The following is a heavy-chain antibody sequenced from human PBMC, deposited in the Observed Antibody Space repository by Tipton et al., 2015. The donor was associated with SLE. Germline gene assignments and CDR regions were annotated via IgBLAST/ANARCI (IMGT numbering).Heavy chain of an antibody. CDR3: ARDPGIAAAEGWYFDL. Sequence: GLVKPSETLSLTCAVYGGSFSSYYWSWIRQPPGKGLEWIGYIYYSGSTNYNPSLKSRVTISVDTSKNQFSLKLSSVTAADTAVYYCARDPGIAAAEGWYFDLWGRGTQVTVSS. CDR2: IYYSGST. CDR1: GGSFSSYY. J-gene: IGHJ2*01. D-gene: IGHD6-13*01. V-gene: IGHV4-59*01.